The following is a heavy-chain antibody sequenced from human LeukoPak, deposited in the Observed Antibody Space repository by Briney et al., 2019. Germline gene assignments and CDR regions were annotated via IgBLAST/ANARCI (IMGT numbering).Heavy chain of an antibody. CDR1: GFTFSRSG. D-gene: IGHD6-19*01. Sequence: PGGSLRLSCAASGFTFSRSGMNWVRQAPGKGLEWVSSISGDSVHKYYADSVKDRFTISRDNAENSLYLQMNSLRAEDTAVYYCTNFETVAVKPFDYWGQGALVTVSS. CDR2: ISGDSVHK. CDR3: TNFETVAVKPFDY. V-gene: IGHV3-21*01. J-gene: IGHJ4*02.